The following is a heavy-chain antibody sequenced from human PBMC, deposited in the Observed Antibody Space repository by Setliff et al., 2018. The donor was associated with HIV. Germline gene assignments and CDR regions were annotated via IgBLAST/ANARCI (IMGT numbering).Heavy chain of an antibody. Sequence: LRLSCAVSGLAVTSQYMSWVRQAPGKALEWVSVIYSDGNTYHADSVKGRFTLSRDNSEDALFLQMNSLRPEDTAVYYCARLRPYNSALDYWGQGTLVTVSS. CDR2: IYSDGNT. D-gene: IGHD3-10*01. V-gene: IGHV3-53*05. CDR1: GLAVTSQY. CDR3: ARLRPYNSALDY. J-gene: IGHJ4*02.